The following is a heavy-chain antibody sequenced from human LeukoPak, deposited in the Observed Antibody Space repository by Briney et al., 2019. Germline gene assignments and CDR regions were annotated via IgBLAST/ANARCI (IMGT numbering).Heavy chain of an antibody. CDR3: ARDPRWLKGGNWFDP. CDR1: GLTFSSYW. CDR2: INSDGSST. D-gene: IGHD5-24*01. V-gene: IGHV3-74*01. Sequence: GGSLRLSCAASGLTFSSYWMHWVRQAPGKGLVWVSRINSDGSSTSYADSVKGRFTISRDNAKNTLYLQMNSLRAEDTAVYYCARDPRWLKGGNWFDPWGQGTLVTVSS. J-gene: IGHJ5*02.